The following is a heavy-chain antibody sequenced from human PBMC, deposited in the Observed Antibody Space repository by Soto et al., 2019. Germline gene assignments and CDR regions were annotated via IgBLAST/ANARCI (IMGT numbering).Heavy chain of an antibody. CDR2: MHYSGNT. V-gene: IGHV4-30-4*01. CDR1: GGSISSGDYY. J-gene: IGHJ4*02. D-gene: IGHD3-10*01. CDR3: ARGEYDTHRHYDY. Sequence: QVQLQESGPGLVKPSQTLSLSCTVSGGSISSGDYYWSWIRQPPGKDLEWIAYMHYSGNTYYNPSLKRRLTVSVDTSKNQFSLKVSSVTAADTAVYYCARGEYDTHRHYDYWGQGTLVTVSS.